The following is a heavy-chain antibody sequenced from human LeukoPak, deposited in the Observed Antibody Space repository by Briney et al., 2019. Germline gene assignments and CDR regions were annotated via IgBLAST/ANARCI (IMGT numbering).Heavy chain of an antibody. CDR3: ARDPRRGSNGYYYFDS. V-gene: IGHV1-18*01. D-gene: IGHD6-19*01. Sequence: GASVRISCKASGYTFTNFAISWVRQAPGQGLEWMGWISAYTFDTDYAENLQGRVTMTTDTSTTTAYMELRSLRSDDTAVYYCARDPRRGSNGYYYFDSWGQGTLVTVSS. J-gene: IGHJ4*02. CDR2: ISAYTFDT. CDR1: GYTFTNFA.